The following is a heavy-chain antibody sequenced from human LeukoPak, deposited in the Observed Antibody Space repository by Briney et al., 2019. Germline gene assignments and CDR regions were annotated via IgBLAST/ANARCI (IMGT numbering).Heavy chain of an antibody. CDR3: AREGFVRGVMGGYVY. D-gene: IGHD3-10*02. CDR2: IYYSGST. J-gene: IGHJ4*02. CDR1: GGSISSYY. Sequence: SETLSLTCTVSGGSISSYYWSWIRQPPGKGLEWIGYIYYSGSTNYNPSLKSRVTISVDTSKNQFSLKLSSVTAADTAVYYCAREGFVRGVMGGYVYWGQGTLVTVSS. V-gene: IGHV4-59*01.